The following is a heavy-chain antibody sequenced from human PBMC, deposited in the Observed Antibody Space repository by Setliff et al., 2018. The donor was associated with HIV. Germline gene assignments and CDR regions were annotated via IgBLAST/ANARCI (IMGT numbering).Heavy chain of an antibody. J-gene: IGHJ6*03. V-gene: IGHV3-15*07. CDR3: ATAGEYYYFMDV. D-gene: IGHD3-10*01. CDR2: IQSKIDGGTT. Sequence: PGGSLRLSCAASAFTFSNAWMNWVRQAPGKGLEWVGRIQSKIDGGTTDYAAPVKGRFTISRDDSKNMLYLQMNSLKTEDTAVYYCATAGEYYYFMDVWGKGTTVTVSS. CDR1: AFTFSNAW.